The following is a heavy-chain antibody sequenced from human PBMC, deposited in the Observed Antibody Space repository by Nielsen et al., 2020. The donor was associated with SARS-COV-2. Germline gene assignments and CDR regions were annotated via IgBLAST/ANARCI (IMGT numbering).Heavy chain of an antibody. V-gene: IGHV3-53*01. CDR1: GFTVSSNY. CDR2: IYSGGST. D-gene: IGHD6-19*01. Sequence: GGSLRLSCAASGFTVSSNYMSWVRQAPGKGLEWVSVIYSGGSTYYADSVKGRFTISRDNSKNTLYLQMNSLRAEDTAVYYCAREGAGQDYYYGMDVWGQGTTVTVSS. J-gene: IGHJ6*02. CDR3: AREGAGQDYYYGMDV.